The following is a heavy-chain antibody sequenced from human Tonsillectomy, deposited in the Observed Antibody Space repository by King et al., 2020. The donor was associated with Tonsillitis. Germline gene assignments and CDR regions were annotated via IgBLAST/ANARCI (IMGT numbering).Heavy chain of an antibody. V-gene: IGHV3-7*03. J-gene: IGHJ4*02. Sequence: QLVQSGGGLVQPGGSLRLSCAASGFTFSSYWMSWVRQAPGKGLEWVANIKQDGSEKYYVDSVKGRFTISRDNAKNSLYLQMNSLRAEDTAVYYCARDLLFAVAAPSYFDYWGQGTLVTVSS. D-gene: IGHD6-19*01. CDR2: IKQDGSEK. CDR1: GFTFSSYW. CDR3: ARDLLFAVAAPSYFDY.